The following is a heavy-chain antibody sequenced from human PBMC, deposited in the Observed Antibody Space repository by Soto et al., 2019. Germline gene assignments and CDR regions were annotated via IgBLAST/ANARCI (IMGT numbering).Heavy chain of an antibody. Sequence: ASVKVSCKASGYTFTGYYMHWVRQAPGQGLEWMGWINPNSGGTNYAQKFQGRVTMTRDTSISTAYMELSRLRSDDTAVYYCARVDDILAGYPGTFSFYYGIDVWGQGTTVTVSS. CDR3: ARVDDILAGYPGTFSFYYGIDV. J-gene: IGHJ6*02. D-gene: IGHD3-9*01. CDR1: GYTFTGYY. CDR2: INPNSGGT. V-gene: IGHV1-2*02.